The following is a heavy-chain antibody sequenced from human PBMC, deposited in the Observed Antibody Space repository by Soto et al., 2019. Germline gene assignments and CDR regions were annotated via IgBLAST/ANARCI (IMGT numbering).Heavy chain of an antibody. CDR2: IKQDGSET. Sequence: EVQLVESGGGLVQPGGSLRLSCAASGFTFSDYWMSWVRQAPGKGLEWVANIKQDGSETYYVDSVKGRFTISRDSAKNSLYLQMNSLRAEDTAVYYCARVNIVVEIALLGDEYFQHWGQGTLVTVSS. CDR3: ARVNIVVEIALLGDEYFQH. CDR1: GFTFSDYW. V-gene: IGHV3-7*01. D-gene: IGHD2-21*01. J-gene: IGHJ1*01.